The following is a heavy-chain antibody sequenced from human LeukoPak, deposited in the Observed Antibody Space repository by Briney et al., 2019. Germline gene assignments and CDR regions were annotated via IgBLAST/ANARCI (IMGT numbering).Heavy chain of an antibody. V-gene: IGHV4-59*08. D-gene: IGHD1-26*01. CDR1: GGSISSYY. CDR3: ARHTLVGARNAFDI. Sequence: KASETLSLTCNVSGGSISSYYWSWIRQPPGKGLEWIGYMYYSGNTNYNPSLKSRVTTSVASSKNRFSLKLSSVPAADTAVYYCARHTLVGARNAFDIWGQGTMVTVSS. CDR2: MYYSGNT. J-gene: IGHJ3*02.